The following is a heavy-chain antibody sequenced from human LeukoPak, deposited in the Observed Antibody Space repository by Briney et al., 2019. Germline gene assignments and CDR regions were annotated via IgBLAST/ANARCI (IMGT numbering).Heavy chain of an antibody. CDR2: IIPAFGAA. CDR3: ARGREITMKPTPYYLDY. D-gene: IGHD3-22*01. CDR1: GGTVSSSA. V-gene: IGHV1-69*01. J-gene: IGHJ4*02. Sequence: GASGKVSCKASGGTVSSSALSWVRQAPGHGPEGMGGIIPAFGAAEYAQKFQGRVTITADEPTSTAHMELSSLRSEDTAMYYCARGREITMKPTPYYLDYWGQGTLVTVSS.